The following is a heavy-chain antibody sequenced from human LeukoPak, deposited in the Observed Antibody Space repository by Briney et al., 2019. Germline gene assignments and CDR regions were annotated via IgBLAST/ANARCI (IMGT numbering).Heavy chain of an antibody. CDR1: GFSFRSYG. Sequence: GGSLRLSCVASGFSFRSYGMHWVRQAPGKGLEWVAFLPSHESYTAYADSVKGRFTISRDNFKNTLYLQMNSLRSEDMAVYYCAKEEFSHSVGFDYWGQGTLVTVSS. CDR2: LPSHESYT. CDR3: AKEEFSHSVGFDY. V-gene: IGHV3-30*02. D-gene: IGHD3-10*01. J-gene: IGHJ4*02.